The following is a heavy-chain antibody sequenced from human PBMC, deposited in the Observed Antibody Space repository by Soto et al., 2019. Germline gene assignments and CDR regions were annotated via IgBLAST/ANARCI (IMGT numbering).Heavy chain of an antibody. V-gene: IGHV4-4*07. CDR2: IYSSGST. Sequence: SETLSLTCTVSGGSISSYYWTWIRRPVGKGLEWIGRIYSSGSTNYNPSLKSRVTMSVDTSKNQFSLKLSSVTAADTAVYYCARDEQQWRGFDYWGQGTLVTVSS. CDR3: ARDEQQWRGFDY. J-gene: IGHJ4*02. CDR1: GGSISSYY. D-gene: IGHD6-19*01.